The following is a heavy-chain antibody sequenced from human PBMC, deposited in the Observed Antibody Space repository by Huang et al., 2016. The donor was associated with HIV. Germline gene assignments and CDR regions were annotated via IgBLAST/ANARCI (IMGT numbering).Heavy chain of an antibody. CDR1: GGSISTRGYY. D-gene: IGHD6-19*01. CDR3: ARQDTSGWYADPYYFDY. CDR2: IDYSGSN. Sequence: QLQLQESGPGLVKPSETLSLPCTVSGGSISTRGYYWGWIRQPPGKGLEWIGSIDYSGSNADNPSLKSRVTISVDTSKSQFSLKLSSVTAADTAVYYCARQDTSGWYADPYYFDYWGQGTLVTVSS. J-gene: IGHJ4*02. V-gene: IGHV4-39*01.